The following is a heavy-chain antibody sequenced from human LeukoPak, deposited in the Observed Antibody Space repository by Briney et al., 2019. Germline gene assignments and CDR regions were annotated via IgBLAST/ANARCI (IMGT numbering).Heavy chain of an antibody. CDR2: IYHTGRN. J-gene: IGHJ5*02. CDR3: ARRYSNSWYVGFFDP. V-gene: IGHV4-38-2*02. D-gene: IGHD6-13*01. Sequence: PSETLSLTCNVSGLFITTGYYWGWIRQPPGRGLEWIGNIYHTGRNFSNPSLKSRVTISVDTSKNQFSLRLSSVNAADTAIYYCARRYSNSWYVGFFDPWGQGTLVTVSS. CDR1: GLFITTGYY.